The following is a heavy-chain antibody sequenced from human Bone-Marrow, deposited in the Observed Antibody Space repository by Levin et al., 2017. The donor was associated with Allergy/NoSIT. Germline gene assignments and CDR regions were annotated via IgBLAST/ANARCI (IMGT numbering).Heavy chain of an antibody. D-gene: IGHD7-27*01. CDR3: ARDFPNWGFDY. J-gene: IGHJ4*02. CDR2: ITYDGRSK. Sequence: GGSLRLSCAVSGFIFSTYSMHWARQAPGKGLEWVATITYDGRSKYYADSVRGRFTVSRDDSKNTLFLQMTSLRPDDTALYYCARDFPNWGFDYWGQGTLVTVST. V-gene: IGHV3-30-3*01. CDR1: GFIFSTYS.